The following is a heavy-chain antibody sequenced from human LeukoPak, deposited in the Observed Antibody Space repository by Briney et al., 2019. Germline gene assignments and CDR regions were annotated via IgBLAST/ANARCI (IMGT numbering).Heavy chain of an antibody. D-gene: IGHD2-8*01. V-gene: IGHV1-46*01. J-gene: IGHJ6*02. Sequence: ASVKVPCKASGYNFISYYMHWVRQAPGQGLEWMGIINPSGGSTSYAQKFQDRVTMTRDTSTSTVCMELSSLKSEDTAVYYCAREDAVLVDAVRYYYYGMDVWGQGTTVTVSS. CDR3: AREDAVLVDAVRYYYYGMDV. CDR1: GYNFISYY. CDR2: INPSGGST.